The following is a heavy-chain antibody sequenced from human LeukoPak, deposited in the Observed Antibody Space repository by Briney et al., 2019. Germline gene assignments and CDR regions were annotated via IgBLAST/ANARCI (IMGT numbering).Heavy chain of an antibody. CDR3: ARGNAAMVPFDY. J-gene: IGHJ4*02. Sequence: SEALSLTCNVSGGSVTSHYWNWIRRPPGKGLEWIGYLYHTGITKYNPSLKSRVTISVDTSKNQFSLKLSSVTAADTAVYYCARGNAAMVPFDYWGQGTLVTVSS. CDR2: LYHTGIT. CDR1: GGSVTSHY. D-gene: IGHD5-18*01. V-gene: IGHV4-59*02.